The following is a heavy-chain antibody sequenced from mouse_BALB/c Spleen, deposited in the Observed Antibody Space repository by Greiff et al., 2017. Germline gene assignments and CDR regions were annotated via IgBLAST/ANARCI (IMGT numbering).Heavy chain of an antibody. CDR2: IYPGDGDT. CDR3: ARETAVFDY. Sequence: QVQLQQSGAELARPGASVKLSCKASGYTFTSYWMQWVKQRPGQGLEWIGAIYPGDGDTRYTQKFKGKATLTAEKSSSTAYMQLSSLESEDSAVYYCARETAVFDYWGQGTTLTVSA. J-gene: IGHJ2*01. CDR1: GYTFTSYW. D-gene: IGHD1-2*01. V-gene: IGHV1-87*01.